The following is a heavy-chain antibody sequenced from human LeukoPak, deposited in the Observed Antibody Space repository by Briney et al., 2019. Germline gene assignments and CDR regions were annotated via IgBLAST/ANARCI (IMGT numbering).Heavy chain of an antibody. CDR3: ARGTKQSSGYYYYYGMDV. CDR1: GGSISSYY. V-gene: IGHV4-59*01. J-gene: IGHJ6*02. CDR2: IYYSGST. D-gene: IGHD3-22*01. Sequence: SETLSLTCTVSGGSISSYYWSWIRQPPGKGLEWLGYIYYSGSTNYNPSLKSRVTISVDTSKNQFSLKLSSVTAADTAVYYCARGTKQSSGYYYYYGMDVWGQGTTVTVSS.